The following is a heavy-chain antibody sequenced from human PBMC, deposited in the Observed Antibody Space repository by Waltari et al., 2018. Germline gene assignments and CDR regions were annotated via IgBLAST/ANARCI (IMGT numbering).Heavy chain of an antibody. V-gene: IGHV1-69*04. CDR2: IIPIVGVA. CDR1: GGTFSSYA. J-gene: IGHJ4*02. CDR3: ARVWGSMTTVTTLDH. Sequence: QVQLVQSGADMKKHVYSVQVSCKADGGTFSSYAVSWVRQAPGQGLEWMGRIIPIVGVATYAKKFQDRVTIVADESTSTVYMEVRSLTSEDTAMYYFARVWGSMTTVTTLDHWGQGTLVSVSS. D-gene: IGHD4-17*01.